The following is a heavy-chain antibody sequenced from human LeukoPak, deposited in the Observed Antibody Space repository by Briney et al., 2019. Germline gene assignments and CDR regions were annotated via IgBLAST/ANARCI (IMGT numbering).Heavy chain of an antibody. D-gene: IGHD1-26*01. CDR2: INPNSGDT. J-gene: IGHJ6*03. CDR1: GYTFSDYY. V-gene: IGHV1-2*02. Sequence: ASVKVSCKTSGYTFSDYYIHWIRQAPGQGLEWVGWINPNSGDTDYAQKFQGRVTVTRDTSISTAYMELRSLRSDDTAVYYCAFSSYYLQGNYYYMDVWGKGTTVTVSS. CDR3: AFSSYYLQGNYYYMDV.